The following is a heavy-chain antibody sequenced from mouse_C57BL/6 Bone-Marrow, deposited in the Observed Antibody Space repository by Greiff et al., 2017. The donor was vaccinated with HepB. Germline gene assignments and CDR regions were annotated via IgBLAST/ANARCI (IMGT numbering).Heavy chain of an antibody. Sequence: VQLQQPGAELVKPGASVKLSCKASGYTFTSYWMHWVKQRPGQGLEWIGMIHPNSGSTNYNEKFKSKATLTVDKSSSTAYMQLSSLTSEDSAVYYWARSDYGSSYGRYAMDYWGQGTSVTVSS. CDR3: ARSDYGSSYGRYAMDY. CDR1: GYTFTSYW. D-gene: IGHD1-1*01. V-gene: IGHV1-64*01. J-gene: IGHJ4*01. CDR2: IHPNSGST.